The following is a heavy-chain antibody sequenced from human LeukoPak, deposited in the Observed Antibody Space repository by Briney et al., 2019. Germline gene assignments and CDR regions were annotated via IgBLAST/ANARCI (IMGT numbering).Heavy chain of an antibody. J-gene: IGHJ3*02. D-gene: IGHD3-16*01. V-gene: IGHV3-48*03. CDR1: GFTFSSYE. CDR3: ARDERVGVMRVRASDI. CDR2: ISGSGDTK. Sequence: GGPLRLSCGASGFTFSSYEMNWVRQAPGKGLEWLSYISGSGDTKYYADSVKGRFTISRDNAKNSLYLQMNSLRAEDTAVYYCARDERVGVMRVRASDIWGQGTMVTVSS.